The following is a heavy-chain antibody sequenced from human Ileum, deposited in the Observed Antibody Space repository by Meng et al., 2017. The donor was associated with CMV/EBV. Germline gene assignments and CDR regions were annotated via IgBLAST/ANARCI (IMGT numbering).Heavy chain of an antibody. Sequence: TFSDHFMDWVRQAPGKGLEWVGRTRSKANGYTTEYAASVKGRFTISRDDSKNSLYLQMNSLKTEDTAVYYCAGGTVVSRDYYYGMDVWGQGTTVTVSS. J-gene: IGHJ6*02. CDR1: TFSDHF. CDR2: TRSKANGYTT. CDR3: AGGTVVSRDYYYGMDV. V-gene: IGHV3-72*01. D-gene: IGHD4-23*01.